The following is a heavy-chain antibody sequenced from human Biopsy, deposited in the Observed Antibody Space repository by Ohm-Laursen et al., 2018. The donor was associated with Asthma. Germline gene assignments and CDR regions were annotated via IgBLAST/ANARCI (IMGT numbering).Heavy chain of an antibody. CDR2: INPNSGGT. J-gene: IGHJ5*02. D-gene: IGHD6-13*01. CDR1: GYTFIGCH. CDR3: ARGQKSAGDRWFDP. V-gene: IGHV1-2*06. Sequence: SVKVSCKASGYTFIGCHIHWMRQAPGQGLEWMGRINPNSGGTNYAQKFQGRVTMTRDTSISTAYMEVSRLRSDDTAVYYCARGQKSAGDRWFDPWGQGTLVTVSS.